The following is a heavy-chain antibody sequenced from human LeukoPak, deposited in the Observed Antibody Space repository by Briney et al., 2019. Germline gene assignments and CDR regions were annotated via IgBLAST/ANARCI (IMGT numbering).Heavy chain of an antibody. CDR1: GYTFTGYY. CDR3: AGCYGSGSYYYY. V-gene: IGHV1-2*02. D-gene: IGHD3-10*01. Sequence: ASVKVSCKSSGYTFTGYYMHWVRQAPGQGLEWMGWINPNSGGTNYTQTFQGRVTMTRDTSISTAYMELSRLRSDDTGVYYCAGCYGSGSYYYYWGQGTLVTVSS. J-gene: IGHJ4*02. CDR2: INPNSGGT.